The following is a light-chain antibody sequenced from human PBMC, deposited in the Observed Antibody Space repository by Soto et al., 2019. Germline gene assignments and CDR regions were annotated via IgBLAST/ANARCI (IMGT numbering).Light chain of an antibody. CDR3: QHYYGTSPIT. CDR1: QSVSIR. J-gene: IGKJ5*01. CDR2: GAS. Sequence: VLTQSPGTLSLSPGERATLSCRASQSVSIRLAWYQHKSGQAPRLLISGASSRATGIPDRFSGSGSGTDFTLTISRLEPEDFALYYCQHYYGTSPITFGQGTRLEL. V-gene: IGKV3-20*01.